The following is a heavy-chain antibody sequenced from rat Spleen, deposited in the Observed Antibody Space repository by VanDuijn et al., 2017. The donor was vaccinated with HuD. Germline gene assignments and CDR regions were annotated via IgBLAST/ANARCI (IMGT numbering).Heavy chain of an antibody. D-gene: IGHD1-4*01. J-gene: IGHJ3*01. CDR2: INSAGST. V-gene: IGHV3-3*01. CDR3: ARVGTRVSRFAY. CDR1: GHSITSSYR. Sequence: EVQLRESGPGLVKPSHSLSLTCSVTGHSITSSYRWNWIRKFPGSKLEWMGYINSAGSTNYNPSLKSRISITRDTSKNQFFLQVNSVTAEDTATYYCARVGTRVSRFAYWGQGTLVTVSS.